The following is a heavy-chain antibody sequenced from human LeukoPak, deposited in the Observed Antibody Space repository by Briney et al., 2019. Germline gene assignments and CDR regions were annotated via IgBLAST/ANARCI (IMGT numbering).Heavy chain of an antibody. V-gene: IGHV3-49*03. CDR2: IRGKVYGGTT. CDR3: TRGPWGDY. Sequence: PGRSLRLSCTASGFTSGDNAMSWFRQAPGKGLEWVSFIRGKVYGGTTEYAASVKGRFTISRDDSKSIAYLQMNSLKIEDTAVYYCTRGPWGDYWGQGTLVTVSS. D-gene: IGHD3-10*01. J-gene: IGHJ4*02. CDR1: GFTSGDNA.